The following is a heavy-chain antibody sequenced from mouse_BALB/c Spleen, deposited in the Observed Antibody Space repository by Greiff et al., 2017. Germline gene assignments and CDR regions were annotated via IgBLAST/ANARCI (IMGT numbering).Heavy chain of an antibody. CDR2: ISDGGSYT. CDR1: GFTFSDYY. D-gene: IGHD4-1*01. V-gene: IGHV5-4*02. Sequence: EVQRVESGGGLVKPGGSLKLSCAASGFTFSDYYMYWVRQTPEKRLEWVATISDGGSYTYYPDSVKGRFTISRDNAKNNLYLQMSSLKSEDTAMYYCARGWDGRYFDVWGAGTTVTVSS. J-gene: IGHJ1*01. CDR3: ARGWDGRYFDV.